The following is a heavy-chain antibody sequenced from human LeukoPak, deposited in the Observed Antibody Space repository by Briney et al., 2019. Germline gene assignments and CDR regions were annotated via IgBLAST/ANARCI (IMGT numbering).Heavy chain of an antibody. CDR3: ARGGWGSNWDYYYYYYGMDV. Sequence: SETLSLTCTVSGGSISSYYWSWIRQPPGKGLEWIGYIYYSGSTNYNPSLKSRVTISVDTSKNQFSLKLSSVTAADTAVYYCARGGWGSNWDYYYYYYGMDVWGQGTTVTVSS. D-gene: IGHD7-27*01. V-gene: IGHV4-59*01. J-gene: IGHJ6*02. CDR2: IYYSGST. CDR1: GGSISSYY.